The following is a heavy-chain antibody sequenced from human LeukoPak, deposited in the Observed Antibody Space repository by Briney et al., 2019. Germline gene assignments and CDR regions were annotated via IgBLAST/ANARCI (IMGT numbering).Heavy chain of an antibody. V-gene: IGHV1-3*01. CDR1: GYIFTDYT. CDR2: IDADNGNT. CDR3: ARVYCSSTSCYSSYYYGMDV. J-gene: IGHJ6*02. Sequence: ASVKVTCKASGYIFTDYTIHWVRQPPGQRLEWMGWIDADNGNTKYSQKFQGRVTITADESTSTAYMELSSLRSEDTAVYYCARVYCSSTSCYSSYYYGMDVWGQGTTVTVSS. D-gene: IGHD2-2*01.